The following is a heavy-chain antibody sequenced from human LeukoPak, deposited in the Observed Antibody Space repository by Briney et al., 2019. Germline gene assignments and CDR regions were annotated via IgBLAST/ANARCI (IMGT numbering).Heavy chain of an antibody. CDR3: ASASGTTGAYYYYYGMDV. CDR2: ISAYNGNT. CDR1: GYTFTSYG. V-gene: IGHV1-18*01. J-gene: IGHJ6*02. Sequence: GASVKVSCKASGYTFTSYGISWVRQAPGQGLEWMGWISAYNGNTNYAQKLQGRVTMTTDTSRSTAYMELRSLRSDDTAVYYCASASGTTGAYYYYYGMDVWGQGTTVTVSS. D-gene: IGHD1-1*01.